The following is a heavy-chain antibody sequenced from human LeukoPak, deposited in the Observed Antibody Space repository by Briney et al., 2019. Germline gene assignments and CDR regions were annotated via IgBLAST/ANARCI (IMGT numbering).Heavy chain of an antibody. V-gene: IGHV3-48*04. J-gene: IGHJ1*01. Sequence: PGGSLRLSCAASGFTFSSYSMNWVRQAPGKGLEWVSYISSSSSTIYYADSVRGRSTISRDNAKNSLYLQMNSLRAEDTAVYYCARGIAAAGTLYFQHWGQGTLVTVSS. CDR3: ARGIAAAGTLYFQH. CDR2: ISSSSSTI. D-gene: IGHD6-13*01. CDR1: GFTFSSYS.